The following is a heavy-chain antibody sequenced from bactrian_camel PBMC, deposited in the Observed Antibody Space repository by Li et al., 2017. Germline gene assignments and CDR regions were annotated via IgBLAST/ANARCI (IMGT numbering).Heavy chain of an antibody. CDR1: GFTSRGSD. CDR2: ITSAGGT. J-gene: IGHJ6*01. CDR3: AVQRRGSWFKCGSRASADFTY. Sequence: VQLVESGGDLVRPGGSLRLSCAVSGFTSRGSDMSWVRQAPGKEREEVAAITSAGGTSYADSVKGRFTISKDNAGNTLYLQMNSLKPDDTAMYYCAVQRRGSWFKCGSRASADFTYWGQGTQVTVS. V-gene: IGHV3S42*01. D-gene: IGHD6*01.